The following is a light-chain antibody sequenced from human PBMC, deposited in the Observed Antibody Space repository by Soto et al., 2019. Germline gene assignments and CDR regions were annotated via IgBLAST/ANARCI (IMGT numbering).Light chain of an antibody. Sequence: LVLPQYPGTLSLSPGERATLSCRASQSVNSGHFDWYHQKPGQAPRLLIYAASTRATGVTDRFSGSGSGTEFTLTISRLEPEDFAVYYCQGVGSLQYTCGQGTKLEIK. CDR3: QGVGSLQYT. CDR2: AAS. J-gene: IGKJ2*01. CDR1: QSVNSGH. V-gene: IGKV3-20*01.